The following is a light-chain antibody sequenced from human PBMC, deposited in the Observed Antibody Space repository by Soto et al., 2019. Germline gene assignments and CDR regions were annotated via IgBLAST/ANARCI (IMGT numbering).Light chain of an antibody. CDR2: KAS. J-gene: IGKJ1*01. Sequence: TQMTRSPSSLCASVGDRVSITFRASQSISSWLAWYQQKPGKAPKLLIYKASSLESGVPSRFSGSGSGTEFTLTISSLQPDDFATYYCQQDNSYSWTFGQGTKVDIK. V-gene: IGKV1-5*03. CDR3: QQDNSYSWT. CDR1: QSISSW.